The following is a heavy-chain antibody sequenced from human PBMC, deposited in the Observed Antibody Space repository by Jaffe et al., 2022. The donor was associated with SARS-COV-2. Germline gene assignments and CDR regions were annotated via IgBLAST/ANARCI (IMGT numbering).Heavy chain of an antibody. CDR2: IYYSGST. CDR3: ARLDRFLHYLDY. D-gene: IGHD3-3*01. V-gene: IGHV4-39*01. J-gene: IGHJ4*02. Sequence: QLQLQESGPGLVKPSETLSLTCSVSGGSISSESYYWAWIRQPPGKGLEWIGSIYYSGSTYYNPSLKSRVTISVDTSKNQFSLKVSSVAATDTAVYYCARLDRFLHYLDYWGQGTLVTVSS. CDR1: GGSISSESYY.